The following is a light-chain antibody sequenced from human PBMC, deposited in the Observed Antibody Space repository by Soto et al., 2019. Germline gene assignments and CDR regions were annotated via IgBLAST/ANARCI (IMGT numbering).Light chain of an antibody. CDR3: QQSYSTPT. Sequence: DIQMTQSPSSLSASVGDRVTITCRASQSISSYLNWYQQKPGKAPKLLIYAASSLQSGVPSRFSGSGSGTDFTLTISSLQHEDFATYYCQQSYSTPTFGPGTKVDIK. CDR1: QSISSY. CDR2: AAS. V-gene: IGKV1-39*01. J-gene: IGKJ3*01.